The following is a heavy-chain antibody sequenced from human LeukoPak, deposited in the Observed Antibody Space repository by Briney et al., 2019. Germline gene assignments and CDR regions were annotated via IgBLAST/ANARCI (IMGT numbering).Heavy chain of an antibody. CDR3: ARATVGY. J-gene: IGHJ4*02. CDR2: INHSGST. D-gene: IGHD3-16*01. CDR1: GGSFSGYY. V-gene: IGHV4-34*01. Sequence: SETLSLTCAVYGGSFSGYYWSWIRQPPGKGLEWIGEINHSGSTNYNPSLKSRVTISVDTSKDQFSLKLSSVTAADTAVNYCARATVGYWGQGTLVTVSS.